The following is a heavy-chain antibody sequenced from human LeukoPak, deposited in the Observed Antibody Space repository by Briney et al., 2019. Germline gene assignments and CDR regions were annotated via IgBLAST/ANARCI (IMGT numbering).Heavy chain of an antibody. CDR1: GYRFTTYW. D-gene: IGHD1-26*01. CDR2: IYPGDADT. V-gene: IGHV5-51*01. J-gene: IGHJ4*02. Sequence: GESLKISCKGSGYRFTTYWIGWVRQMPGKGLEWMGIIYPGDADTRYSSSFQGQVTISADKSISTAYLQWSSLKASDTAIYYCARLSGDSYSDYWGQGTLVTVSS. CDR3: ARLSGDSYSDY.